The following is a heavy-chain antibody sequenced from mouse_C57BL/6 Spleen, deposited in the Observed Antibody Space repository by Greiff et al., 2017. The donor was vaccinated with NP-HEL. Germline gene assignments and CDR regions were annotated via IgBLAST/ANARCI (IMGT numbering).Heavy chain of an antibody. D-gene: IGHD3-2*02. Sequence: VQLQQSGAELAKPGASVKLSCKASGYTFTSYWMHWVKQRPGQGLEWIGYINPSSGYTKYNQKFKDKATLTADKSSSTAYMQLISLTYENSAVDYGARDSSGYGFAYWGQGTLVTVSA. CDR2: INPSSGYT. J-gene: IGHJ3*01. CDR3: ARDSSGYGFAY. V-gene: IGHV1-7*01. CDR1: GYTFTSYW.